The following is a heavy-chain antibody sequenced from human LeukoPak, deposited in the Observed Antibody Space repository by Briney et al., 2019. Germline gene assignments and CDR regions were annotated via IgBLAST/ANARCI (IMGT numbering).Heavy chain of an antibody. CDR2: IIPIFGTA. CDR1: GGTFSSYA. D-gene: IGHD3-10*01. CDR3: ASSVRGVINDAFDI. J-gene: IGHJ3*02. V-gene: IGHV1-69*13. Sequence: SVKVSCKASGGTFSSYAISWVRQAPGQGLEWMGGIIPIFGTANYAQKFQGRVTITADESTITAYMELSSLRSEDTAVYYCASSVRGVINDAFDIWGQGTMVTVSS.